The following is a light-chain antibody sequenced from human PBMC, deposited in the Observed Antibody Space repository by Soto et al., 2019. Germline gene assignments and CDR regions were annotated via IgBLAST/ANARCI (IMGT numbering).Light chain of an antibody. Sequence: QSALTQPPSASGSPGQSVTISCTGTSSDVGGYNYVSWYQQHPGKAPKLMIYEVSKRPSGVPDRFSGSKSGNTASLTVSGLQSDDEADYYCAAWDDSLFGHVFGTGTKLTVL. CDR2: EVS. J-gene: IGLJ1*01. CDR3: AAWDDSLFGHV. V-gene: IGLV2-8*01. CDR1: SSDVGGYNY.